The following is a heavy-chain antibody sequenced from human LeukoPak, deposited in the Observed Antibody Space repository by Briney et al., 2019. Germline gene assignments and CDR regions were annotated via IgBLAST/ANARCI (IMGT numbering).Heavy chain of an antibody. CDR3: ARGPLGDPAHFDY. V-gene: IGHV1-69*01. D-gene: IGHD2-21*01. CDR1: GGTFSSYA. J-gene: IGHJ4*02. Sequence: ASVKVSCKASGGTFSSYAISWVRQAPGQGLEWMGGIIPIFGTANYAQKFQGRVTITADESTSTAYMELSSLRSEDTAAYYCARGPLGDPAHFDYWGQGTLVTVSS. CDR2: IIPIFGTA.